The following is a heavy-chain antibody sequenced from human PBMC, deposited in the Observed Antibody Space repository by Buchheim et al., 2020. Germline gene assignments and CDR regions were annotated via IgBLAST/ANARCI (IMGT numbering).Heavy chain of an antibody. CDR3: ARARYDFGNNWFDP. Sequence: QVQLQESGPGLVKPSETLSLTCTVSGGSISSYYWSWIRQPPGKGLEWIGYISYSGNTNYNPSLKSRVTISIDTSKNQFSLKLSSVTAADTAVYYCARARYDFGNNWFDPWGQGTL. CDR1: GGSISSYY. D-gene: IGHD3-3*01. V-gene: IGHV4-59*01. J-gene: IGHJ5*02. CDR2: ISYSGNT.